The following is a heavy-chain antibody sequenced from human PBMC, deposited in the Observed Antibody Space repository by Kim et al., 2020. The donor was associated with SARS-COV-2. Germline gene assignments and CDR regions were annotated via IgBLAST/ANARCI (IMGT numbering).Heavy chain of an antibody. Sequence: GGSLRLSCAASGFTFSSYAMSWVRQAPGKGLEWVSAISGSGGSTYYADSVKGRFTISRDNSKNTLYLQMNSLRAEDTAVYYCAKTYNAWQLLYPFDYWGQGTLVTVSS. J-gene: IGHJ4*02. CDR1: GFTFSSYA. V-gene: IGHV3-23*01. CDR3: AKTYNAWQLLYPFDY. D-gene: IGHD2-2*02. CDR2: ISGSGGST.